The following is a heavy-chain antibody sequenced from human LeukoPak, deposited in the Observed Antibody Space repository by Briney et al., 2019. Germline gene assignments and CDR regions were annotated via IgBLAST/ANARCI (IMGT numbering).Heavy chain of an antibody. Sequence: ASVKVSCKASGGTFSSYAISWVRQAPGQGLEWMGWMNPNSGGTNYAQKFEGRVTMTRDTSISTAYMELSRLRSDDTAVYHCARQVDFLDALDIWGQGTMITVSS. CDR3: ARQVDFLDALDI. J-gene: IGHJ3*02. CDR1: GGTFSSYA. D-gene: IGHD3/OR15-3a*01. CDR2: MNPNSGGT. V-gene: IGHV1-2*02.